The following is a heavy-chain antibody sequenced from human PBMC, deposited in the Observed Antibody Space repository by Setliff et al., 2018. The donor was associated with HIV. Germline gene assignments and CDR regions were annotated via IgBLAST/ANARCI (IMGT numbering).Heavy chain of an antibody. CDR2: IIPIFGST. V-gene: IGHV1-69*13. J-gene: IGHJ2*01. D-gene: IGHD3-10*01. Sequence: RASVKVSCKASGGTFRKYSISWVRQAPGQGLEWMGGIIPIFGSTRYAQKFQDRVTITADESTDTVEMQLSNLTSEDTAVYYCARDDHYYDLGSIYSDWYFDLWVPETLLVTVSS. CDR1: GGTFRKYS. CDR3: ARDDHYYDLGSIYSDWYFDL.